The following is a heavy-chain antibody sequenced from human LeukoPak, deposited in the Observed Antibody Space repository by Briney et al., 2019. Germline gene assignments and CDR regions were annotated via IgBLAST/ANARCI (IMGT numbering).Heavy chain of an antibody. J-gene: IGHJ3*02. Sequence: PGGSLRLSCAASGFTFSSYSMNWVRQAPGKGLEWVSSISSSSSYIYYTDSVKGRFTISRDNAKNSLYLQMNSLRAEDTAVYYCARESYYDSSGYLDDAFDIWGQGTMVTVSS. D-gene: IGHD3-22*01. CDR3: ARESYYDSSGYLDDAFDI. CDR1: GFTFSSYS. V-gene: IGHV3-21*01. CDR2: ISSSSSYI.